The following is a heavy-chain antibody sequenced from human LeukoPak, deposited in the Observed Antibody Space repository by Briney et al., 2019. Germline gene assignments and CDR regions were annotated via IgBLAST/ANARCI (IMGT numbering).Heavy chain of an antibody. D-gene: IGHD5-24*01. V-gene: IGHV1-3*01. J-gene: IGHJ4*02. CDR3: ARGDGYNAPFDY. CDR2: INAGNGNT. Sequence: ASVKVSCKASGYTFTSYAMHWVRQAPGQRLEWMGWINAGNGNTKYSQKFQGRVTITRDTSASTAYMELSSLRSEGTAVYYCARGDGYNAPFDYWGQGTLVTVSS. CDR1: GYTFTSYA.